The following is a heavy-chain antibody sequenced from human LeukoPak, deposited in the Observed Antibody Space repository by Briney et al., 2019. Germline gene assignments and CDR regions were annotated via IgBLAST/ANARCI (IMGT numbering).Heavy chain of an antibody. Sequence: ASVKVSCKASGYTFTGYFMHWVRQAPGQGLEWMGKIDPSGGSPTYAQKFQGRVTVTTDTSTSTLYMELRSLRSEDTALYFCAREFSGGYFDYWGQGTLVTVSS. CDR3: AREFSGGYFDY. V-gene: IGHV1-46*01. D-gene: IGHD3-16*01. J-gene: IGHJ4*02. CDR2: IDPSGGSP. CDR1: GYTFTGYF.